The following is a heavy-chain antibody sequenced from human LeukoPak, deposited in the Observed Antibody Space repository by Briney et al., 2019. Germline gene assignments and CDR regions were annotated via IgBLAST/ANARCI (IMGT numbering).Heavy chain of an antibody. CDR3: ARVSLRLYCGGDCLAPDWYFDL. D-gene: IGHD2-21*02. J-gene: IGHJ2*01. V-gene: IGHV3-30*03. Sequence: PGRSLRLSCAASGFTFSSYSMQWVRQTPGKGLEWVGIMSNSGENTFYGEAVKGRFTISRDNSQNTLYLQMNSLRPEDTAVYYCARVSLRLYCGGDCLAPDWYFDLWGRGTLVTVSS. CDR2: MSNSGENT. CDR1: GFTFSSYS.